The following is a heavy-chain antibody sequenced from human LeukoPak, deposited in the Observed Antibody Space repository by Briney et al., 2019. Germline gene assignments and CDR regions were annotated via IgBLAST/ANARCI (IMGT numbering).Heavy chain of an antibody. Sequence: SETLSLTCTVSGGSFISYYWNWIRQPPGKGLKWIGYIYHSGSANYNPSLKSRVTMSVDTSKNQFSLNLRSVTAADTAIYYCAKDLASSSGFDNWGQGILVTVSS. CDR3: AKDLASSSGFDN. J-gene: IGHJ4*02. CDR2: IYHSGSA. CDR1: GGSFISYY. V-gene: IGHV4-59*01. D-gene: IGHD6-13*01.